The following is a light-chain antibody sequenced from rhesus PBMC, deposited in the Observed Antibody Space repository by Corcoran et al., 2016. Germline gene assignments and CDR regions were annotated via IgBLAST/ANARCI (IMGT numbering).Light chain of an antibody. V-gene: IGKV3-42*03. CDR2: GAS. J-gene: IGKJ2*01. Sequence: EIVMTQSPATLSLSPGERATLSCRASQSVSSSLAWYQQKPGQAPRLLIYGASSRATGIPDRFSGNGSGTEFTLTISSLEPEDFAVYYCQQYTNWPYSFGQGTKVEIK. CDR3: QQYTNWPYS. CDR1: QSVSSS.